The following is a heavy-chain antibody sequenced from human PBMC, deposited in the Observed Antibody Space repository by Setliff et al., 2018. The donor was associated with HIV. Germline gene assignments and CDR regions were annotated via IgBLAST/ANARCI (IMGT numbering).Heavy chain of an antibody. V-gene: IGHV4-59*01. CDR3: ARGAGAFGAKLDS. CDR2: MSFSANS. CDR1: GDSIKDYY. Sequence: PSETLSLTCNVSGDSIKDYYWGWIRQPPGKGLEWLGYMSFSANSNYNPSLKNRITIPIDTSKNQLSLRLKSVTAADAAIYYCARGAGAFGAKLDSWGQGSLVTVSS. D-gene: IGHD3-10*01. J-gene: IGHJ4*02.